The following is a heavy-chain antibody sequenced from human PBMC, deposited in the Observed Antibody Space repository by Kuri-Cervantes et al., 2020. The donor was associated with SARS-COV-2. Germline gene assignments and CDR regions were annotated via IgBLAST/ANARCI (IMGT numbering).Heavy chain of an antibody. D-gene: IGHD7-27*01. CDR2: ISPMFGTT. V-gene: IGHV1-69*05. J-gene: IGHJ2*01. CDR3: ARGQGWGDWYFDL. Sequence: SVKVSCKASRGIFSTYAISWVRQAPGQGLEWMGGISPMFGTTNYAQNFQGRVLFTTDESTSTAYMELSSLRSEDTAVYYCARGQGWGDWYFDLWGRGTLVTVSS. CDR1: RGIFSTYA.